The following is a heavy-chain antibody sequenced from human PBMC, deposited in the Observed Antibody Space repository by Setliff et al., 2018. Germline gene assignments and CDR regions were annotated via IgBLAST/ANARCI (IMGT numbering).Heavy chain of an antibody. D-gene: IGHD4-17*01. V-gene: IGHV3-23*01. CDR2: IHSDGITT. Sequence: GESLKISCVASSFNLANYAVTWVRQAPGKGLEWVSSIHSDGITTYYADSVKGRFTISRDNSRNTLSLQMNSLRAEDTPSYYCARDPNGDYVGAFDPWGQGIVVTVSS. CDR3: ARDPNGDYVGAFDP. CDR1: SFNLANYA. J-gene: IGHJ5*02.